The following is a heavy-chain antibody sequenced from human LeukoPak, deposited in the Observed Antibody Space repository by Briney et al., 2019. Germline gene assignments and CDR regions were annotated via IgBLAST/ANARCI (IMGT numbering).Heavy chain of an antibody. D-gene: IGHD2-2*01. Sequence: SETLSLTCAVYGGSFSGYYWSWIRQPPGKGLEWIGEINHSGSTNYIPSLKSRVTISVDTSKNQFSLKLSSVTAADTAVYYCAGARLLTTVPAAKAGDWFDPWGQGTLVTVSS. V-gene: IGHV4-34*01. CDR1: GGSFSGYY. CDR3: AGARLLTTVPAAKAGDWFDP. CDR2: INHSGST. J-gene: IGHJ5*02.